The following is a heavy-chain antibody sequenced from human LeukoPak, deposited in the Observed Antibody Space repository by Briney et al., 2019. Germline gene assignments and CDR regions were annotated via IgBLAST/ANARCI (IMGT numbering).Heavy chain of an antibody. Sequence: GGSLRLSCAASGFTLSTYNMNWVRQAPGKGLEWVSSITSSSSYTFYADSVKGRFTISRDNAKNSLYLQMNSLRAEDTAVYCCAKSSPPPLRYWGQGTQVTVST. CDR1: GFTLSTYN. J-gene: IGHJ4*02. CDR3: AKSSPPPLRY. CDR2: ITSSSSYT. V-gene: IGHV3-21*04.